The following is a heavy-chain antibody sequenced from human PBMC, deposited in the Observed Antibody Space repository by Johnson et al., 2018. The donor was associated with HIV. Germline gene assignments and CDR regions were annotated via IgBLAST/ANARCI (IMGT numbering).Heavy chain of an antibody. Sequence: MQLVESGGGLVQPGGSLRLSCAVSGFTFSNYAMSWVRQAPGQGLEWVSVINAGGDTYYADSVKGRFTISRDRSKNTVSLQMNSLRVEDTAVYYCARDDRPDGFDIWGQGTMVTVSS. CDR1: GFTFSNYA. J-gene: IGHJ3*02. D-gene: IGHD1-14*01. V-gene: IGHV3-66*01. CDR3: ARDDRPDGFDI. CDR2: INAGGDT.